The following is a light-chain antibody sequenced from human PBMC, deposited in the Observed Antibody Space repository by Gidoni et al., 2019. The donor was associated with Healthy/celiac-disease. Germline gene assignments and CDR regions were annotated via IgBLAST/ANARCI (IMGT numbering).Light chain of an antibody. Sequence: DIVLTQSPATRSLSPGERATLTCRASQSVSSYLAWYQQKPGQAPRLLIYDASNRATGIPARFSGSGSGTDFTLTISSLEPEDFAVYYCQQRSNWPRTFGGGTKVEIK. V-gene: IGKV3-11*01. CDR2: DAS. CDR3: QQRSNWPRT. CDR1: QSVSSY. J-gene: IGKJ4*01.